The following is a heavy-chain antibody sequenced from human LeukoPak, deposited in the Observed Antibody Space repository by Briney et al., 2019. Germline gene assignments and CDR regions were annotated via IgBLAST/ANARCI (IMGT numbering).Heavy chain of an antibody. V-gene: IGHV1-18*01. Sequence: ASVTVSCTASGYTFTSYGISWVRQAPGQGLEWMGWISAYNGNTNYAQKLQGRVTMTTETYTSTAYMELRSLRSDDTAVYYCARAYDYVWGSYRYCAFEYWGQGPLVTVSS. CDR2: ISAYNGNT. CDR3: ARAYDYVWGSYRYCAFEY. D-gene: IGHD3-16*02. J-gene: IGHJ4*02. CDR1: GYTFTSYG.